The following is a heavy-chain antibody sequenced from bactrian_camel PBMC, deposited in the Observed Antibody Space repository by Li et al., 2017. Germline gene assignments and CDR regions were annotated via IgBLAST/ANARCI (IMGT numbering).Heavy chain of an antibody. D-gene: IGHD6*01. CDR2: FYSDGSNT. CDR1: GFTFSSYY. J-gene: IGHJ6*01. V-gene: IGHV3-2*01. Sequence: HVQLVESGGGLVQPGGSPRLSCVASGFTFSSYYMNWVRQAPGKGLEWVSSFYSDGSNTYYADSVKGRFTISRDNDKNTVYLQMHSLKSEDTALYYCAGGTWYSYGSFAYWGQGTKVTVS. CDR3: AGGTWYSYGSFAY.